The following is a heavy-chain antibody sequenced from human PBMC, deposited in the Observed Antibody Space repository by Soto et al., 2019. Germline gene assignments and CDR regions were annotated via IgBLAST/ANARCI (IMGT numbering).Heavy chain of an antibody. D-gene: IGHD5-18*01. Sequence: GGSLRLSCAASGFTFSSYGMHWVRQAPGKGLEWVAVISYDGSNKYYADSVKGRFTISRDNSKNTLYLQMNSLRAEDTAVYYCAKRGPYSYGHDYYYGMDVWGQGTTVTVSS. J-gene: IGHJ6*02. CDR2: ISYDGSNK. CDR3: AKRGPYSYGHDYYYGMDV. CDR1: GFTFSSYG. V-gene: IGHV3-30*18.